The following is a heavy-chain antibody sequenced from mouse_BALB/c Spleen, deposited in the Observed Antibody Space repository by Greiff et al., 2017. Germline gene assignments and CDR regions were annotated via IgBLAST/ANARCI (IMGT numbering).Heavy chain of an antibody. CDR1: GFSLTSYG. Sequence: QVQLKESGPGLVAPSQSLSITCTVSGFSLTSYGVHWVRQPPGRGLEWLGVIWAGGSTNYNSALMSRLSISKDNSKSQVFLKMNSLQTDDTAMYYCAQGGFAYWGQGTLVTVSA. CDR2: IWAGGST. CDR3: AQGGFAY. J-gene: IGHJ3*01. V-gene: IGHV2-9*02.